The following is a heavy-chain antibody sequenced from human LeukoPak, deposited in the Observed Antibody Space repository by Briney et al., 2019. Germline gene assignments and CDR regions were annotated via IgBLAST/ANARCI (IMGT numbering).Heavy chain of an antibody. D-gene: IGHD5/OR15-5a*01. CDR1: GGSFSGYY. CDR2: ISYSGST. J-gene: IGHJ4*02. Sequence: SETLSLTCAVYGGSFSGYYCNWIRQPPGKGLEWIGEISYSGSTNYNPSLKSRVAISEDTSKKQFSLKMSSVTAADTAMYYCMFSVHDFNYWGQGTLVTVSS. CDR3: MFSVHDFNY. V-gene: IGHV4-34*01.